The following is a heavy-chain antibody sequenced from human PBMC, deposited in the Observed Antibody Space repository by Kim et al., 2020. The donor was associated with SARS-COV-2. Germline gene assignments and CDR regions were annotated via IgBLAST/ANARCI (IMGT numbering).Heavy chain of an antibody. V-gene: IGHV3-30-3*01. J-gene: IGHJ3*02. Sequence: GGSLRLSCAASGFTFSSYAMHWVRQAPGKGLEWVAVISYDGSNKYYADSVKGRFTISRDNSKNTLYLQMNSLRAEDTAVYYCARGSMVREKKRDAFDIWGQGTMVTVSS. D-gene: IGHD3-10*01. CDR3: ARGSMVREKKRDAFDI. CDR1: GFTFSSYA. CDR2: ISYDGSNK.